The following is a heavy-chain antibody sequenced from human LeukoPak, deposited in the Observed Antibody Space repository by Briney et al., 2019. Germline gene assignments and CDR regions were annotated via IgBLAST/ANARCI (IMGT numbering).Heavy chain of an antibody. D-gene: IGHD1-26*01. CDR1: GGSISSYY. Sequence: SETLSLTCTVSGGSISSYYWSWIRQPPGKGLEWIGYIHYSGSTNYNPSLKSRVTISLDTSKNRFSLKLSSVTAADTAVYYCARHYSGSYWVAEYFQHWGQGTLVTVSS. CDR2: IHYSGST. CDR3: ARHYSGSYWVAEYFQH. V-gene: IGHV4-59*01. J-gene: IGHJ1*01.